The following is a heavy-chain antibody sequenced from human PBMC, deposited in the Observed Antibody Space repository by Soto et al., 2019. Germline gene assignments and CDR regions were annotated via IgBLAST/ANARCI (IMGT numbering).Heavy chain of an antibody. CDR2: ISPSSAVI. Sequence: HPGGSLRLSCAASGFTFSSYSMSWVRQAPGKGLEWVSYISPSSAVIYYADSAKGRFTISRDNANNSLYLQMNSLRAEDTAVYFCARPRTGSYHYMDVWGKGTTVTVSS. J-gene: IGHJ6*03. CDR1: GFTFSSYS. V-gene: IGHV3-48*01. D-gene: IGHD7-27*01. CDR3: ARPRTGSYHYMDV.